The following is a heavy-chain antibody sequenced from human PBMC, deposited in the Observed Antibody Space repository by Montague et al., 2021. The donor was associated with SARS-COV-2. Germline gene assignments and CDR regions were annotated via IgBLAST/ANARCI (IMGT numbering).Heavy chain of an antibody. Sequence: CAISGDSVAGHRPRSKEHTSSLTHHLKSLAVTYYKYKWYNDYAVSVRGRVTINPDTSKNQSSLQLNSVTPEDTAIYYCTSGREGNYNVMDVWGQGTTVTVSS. CDR2: TYYKYKWYN. CDR3: TSGREGNYNVMDV. V-gene: IGHV6-1*01. CDR1: GDSVAGHRPR. D-gene: IGHD1-1*01. J-gene: IGHJ6*02.